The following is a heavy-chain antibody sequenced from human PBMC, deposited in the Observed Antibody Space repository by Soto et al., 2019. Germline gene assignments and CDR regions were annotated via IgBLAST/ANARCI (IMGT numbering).Heavy chain of an antibody. V-gene: IGHV4-34*01. Sequence: PSETLSLTCAVYGWSFSVYYWSWIRQPPGKGLEWIGEINHSGSTNYNPSLKSRVTISVDTSKNQFSLKLSSVTAADTAVYYCARGVFGGFYYDSSGYLYRPYYFDYWGQGTLVTVSS. CDR2: INHSGST. D-gene: IGHD3-22*01. J-gene: IGHJ4*02. CDR3: ARGVFGGFYYDSSGYLYRPYYFDY. CDR1: GWSFSVYY.